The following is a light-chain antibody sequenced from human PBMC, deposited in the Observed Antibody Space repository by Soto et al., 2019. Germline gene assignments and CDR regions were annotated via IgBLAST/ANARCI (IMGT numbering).Light chain of an antibody. CDR2: YDS. Sequence: SYELTQPPSVSVAPGKTARITCGGNNIGSKSVHWYQQKPGQAPVLVIYYDSDRPSRIPERFSGSNSGNTATLTISRVEAGDEADYYCQVCDSSSDLYVFGTGTKLTVL. V-gene: IGLV3-21*04. CDR3: QVCDSSSDLYV. CDR1: NIGSKS. J-gene: IGLJ1*01.